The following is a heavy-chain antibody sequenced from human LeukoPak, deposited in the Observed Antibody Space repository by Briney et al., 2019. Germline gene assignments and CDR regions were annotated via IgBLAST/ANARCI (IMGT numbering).Heavy chain of an antibody. Sequence: ASVKVSCKASGYTFTSYGVSWVRQAPGQGLEWMGWISAYNGNTNYAQKLQGRVTMTTDTSTSTAYMELRSLRSDDTAVYYCARDLSEVLLWFGDLSQEPLPSYYLDYWGQGTLVTVSS. V-gene: IGHV1-18*01. CDR1: GYTFTSYG. J-gene: IGHJ4*02. CDR3: ARDLSEVLLWFGDLSQEPLPSYYLDY. CDR2: ISAYNGNT. D-gene: IGHD3-10*01.